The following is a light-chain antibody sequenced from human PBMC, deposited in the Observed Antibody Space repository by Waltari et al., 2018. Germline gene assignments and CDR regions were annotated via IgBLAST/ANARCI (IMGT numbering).Light chain of an antibody. Sequence: DIQMTQSPSTLSASVGDRVTITCRASQSVNSWVAWYQQKPGKAPKLLIFKASNLESGVPSRFSGSGSGTEFTLTISSLQHDDFATYHCQQYDSYWTFGQGTKVEIK. CDR2: KAS. V-gene: IGKV1-5*03. CDR3: QQYDSYWT. J-gene: IGKJ1*01. CDR1: QSVNSW.